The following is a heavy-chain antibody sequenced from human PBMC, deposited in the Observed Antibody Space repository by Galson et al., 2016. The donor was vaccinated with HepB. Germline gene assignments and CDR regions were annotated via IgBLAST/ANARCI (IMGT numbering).Heavy chain of an antibody. CDR2: TRYDEINK. D-gene: IGHD2-2*01. J-gene: IGHJ6*02. V-gene: IGHV3-33*01. Sequence: SLKLSCAASGFTFSIYGMHGVRQAPGKGLEWVAVTRYDEINKYYADSVKGRFTITRDYSKNTLYLQMNSLRVDDTAVYYCARASQPYCSSTSCYAGYYHYYGMDVWGQGTTVTVSS. CDR3: ARASQPYCSSTSCYAGYYHYYGMDV. CDR1: GFTFSIYG.